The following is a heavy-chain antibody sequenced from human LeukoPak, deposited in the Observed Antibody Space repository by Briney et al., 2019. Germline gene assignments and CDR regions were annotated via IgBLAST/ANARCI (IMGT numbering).Heavy chain of an antibody. V-gene: IGHV3-21*01. CDR1: GFTFSSYS. Sequence: GGSLRLSCAASGFTFSSYSMNWVRQAPGKGLEWVSSISSSSSYIYYADSVKGRFTISRDNAKNSLYLQMNSLRAEDTAVYYCATGEQWLVGVDYWGQGTLVTVSS. J-gene: IGHJ4*02. CDR2: ISSSSSYI. D-gene: IGHD6-19*01. CDR3: ATGEQWLVGVDY.